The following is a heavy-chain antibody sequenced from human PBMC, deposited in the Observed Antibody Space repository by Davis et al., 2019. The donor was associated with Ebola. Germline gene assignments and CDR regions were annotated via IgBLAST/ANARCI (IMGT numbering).Heavy chain of an antibody. V-gene: IGHV3-30*04. CDR2: IAYDGRYE. J-gene: IGHJ4*02. CDR1: GITFSRYA. Sequence: GGSLRLSCAVSGITFSRYAMHWVRQAPGKGLEWVTDIAYDGRYESYAESVKGRFTISRDNSNNMLYLQMNSLRAEDTAVYFCAKAQWTTAKLNFDYWGQGTLVTVSS. D-gene: IGHD4-17*01. CDR3: AKAQWTTAKLNFDY.